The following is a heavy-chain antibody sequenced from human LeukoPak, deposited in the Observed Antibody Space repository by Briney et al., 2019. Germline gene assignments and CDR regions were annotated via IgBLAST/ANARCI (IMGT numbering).Heavy chain of an antibody. CDR2: ISSSSSTI. CDR1: GFTFSSNS. J-gene: IGHJ4*02. Sequence: GGSLRLSCAASGFTFSSNSMNWDRQAPGKGLEWVLYISSSSSTIYYAYSVKGRFTISRDNAKNSLYLQMNSLRAEDTAVYYCARDSSSSYAHWGQGTLVTVSS. V-gene: IGHV3-48*04. CDR3: ARDSSSSYAH. D-gene: IGHD6-13*01.